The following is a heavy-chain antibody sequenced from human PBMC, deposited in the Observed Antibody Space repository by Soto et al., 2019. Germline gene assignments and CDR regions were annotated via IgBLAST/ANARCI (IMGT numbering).Heavy chain of an antibody. Sequence: GGSLRLSCAASGFTFGSYAMSWVRQAPGRGLEWVSVINSRGSITYYAASVKGRFTIGRDNAKNTLYLQMNSLRAEDTAVYYCARIVVVPAAAVEDFDIWGQGTMVTVSS. D-gene: IGHD2-2*01. CDR3: ARIVVVPAAAVEDFDI. V-gene: IGHV3-23*03. J-gene: IGHJ3*02. CDR1: GFTFGSYA. CDR2: INSRGSIT.